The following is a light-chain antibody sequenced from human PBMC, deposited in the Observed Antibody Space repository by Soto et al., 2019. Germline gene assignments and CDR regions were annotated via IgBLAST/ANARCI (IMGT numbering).Light chain of an antibody. Sequence: IVLTQSPGTLSLSPGERATLSCRARQSVSSSYLAWYQQQPRQAPRLLIYGASSRATGIADRFSGSGCGTDFTLTISRLEPEDFAVYYCQQYGSSPPITFGGGTKVDIK. CDR1: QSVSSSY. CDR3: QQYGSSPPIT. J-gene: IGKJ4*01. V-gene: IGKV3-20*01. CDR2: GAS.